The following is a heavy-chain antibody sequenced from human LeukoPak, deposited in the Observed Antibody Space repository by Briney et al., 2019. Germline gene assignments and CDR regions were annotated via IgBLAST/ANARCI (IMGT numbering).Heavy chain of an antibody. D-gene: IGHD6-6*01. V-gene: IGHV4-34*01. Sequence: SETPSLTCAVYGGSFSGYYWSWIRQPPGKGLEWIGEINHSGSTNYNPSLKSRVTISVDTSKNQFSLKLSSVTAADTAVYYCARELSSSYLDYWGQGTLVTVSS. J-gene: IGHJ4*02. CDR2: INHSGST. CDR3: ARELSSSYLDY. CDR1: GGSFSGYY.